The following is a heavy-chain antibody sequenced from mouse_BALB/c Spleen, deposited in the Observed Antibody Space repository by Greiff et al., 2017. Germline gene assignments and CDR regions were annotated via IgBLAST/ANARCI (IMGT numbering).Heavy chain of an antibody. CDR1: GFTFSSFG. Sequence: EVMLVESGGGLVQPGGSRKLSCAASGFTFSSFGMHWVRQAPEKGLEWVAYISSGSSTIYYADTVKGRFTISRDNPKNTLFLQMTSLRSEDTAMYYCARRDYGSSYGWYFDVWGAGTTVTVSS. V-gene: IGHV5-17*02. CDR2: ISSGSSTI. CDR3: ARRDYGSSYGWYFDV. J-gene: IGHJ1*01. D-gene: IGHD1-1*01.